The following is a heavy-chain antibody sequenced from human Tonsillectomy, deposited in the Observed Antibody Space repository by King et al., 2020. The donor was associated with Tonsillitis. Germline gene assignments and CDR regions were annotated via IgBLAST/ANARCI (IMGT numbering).Heavy chain of an antibody. CDR2: IYWNGDE. CDR3: VRRRRDYYVSTLFHWYFDL. V-gene: IGHV2-5*01. CDR1: GFSLSTRGVG. Sequence: ITLKESGPTLVKPTQTLTLTCTFSGFSLSTRGVGVGWIRQPPGEALEWLALIYWNGDERYSSSLKSRLTITQDTSKSQVVLTMTNMDPVDTATYCYVRRRRDYYVSTLFHWYFDLWGRGTLVTVSS. D-gene: IGHD3-22*01. J-gene: IGHJ2*01.